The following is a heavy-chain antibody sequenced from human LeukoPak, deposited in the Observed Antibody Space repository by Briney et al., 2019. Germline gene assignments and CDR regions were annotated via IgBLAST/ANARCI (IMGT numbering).Heavy chain of an antibody. V-gene: IGHV3-30*02. CDR3: AKGGGYEAQYYYYYLDV. D-gene: IGHD5-12*01. Sequence: GGSPRLSCAASGFTFSSYGMYWVRQAPGKGLEWVAFIRYDGSNKYYADSVKGRFTVSRDNSKNTLYLQMKSLRAEDTAVYYCAKGGGYEAQYYYYYLDVWGKGTTVTISS. CDR1: GFTFSSYG. CDR2: IRYDGSNK. J-gene: IGHJ6*03.